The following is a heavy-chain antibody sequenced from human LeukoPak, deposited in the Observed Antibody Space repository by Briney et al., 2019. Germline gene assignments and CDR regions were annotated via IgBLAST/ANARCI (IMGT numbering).Heavy chain of an antibody. J-gene: IGHJ6*02. V-gene: IGHV3-23*01. CDR2: VTKSGTGT. Sequence: GGSLRLSCAASGFTFSSYDMSWVRQAPGKGLEWVSGVTKSGTGTYYADSVKGRFTISRDNSKNTLYLQMNSLRAEDTAVYYCAKGECGGDCSIYYYYGMDVWGQGTTVTVSS. CDR3: AKGECGGDCSIYYYYGMDV. CDR1: GFTFSSYD. D-gene: IGHD2-21*02.